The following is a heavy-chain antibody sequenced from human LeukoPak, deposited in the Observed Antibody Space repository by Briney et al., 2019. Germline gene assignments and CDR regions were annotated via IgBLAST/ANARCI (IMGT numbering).Heavy chain of an antibody. D-gene: IGHD3-10*01. CDR1: GGSIRSGTDY. CDR2: IDTSGST. V-gene: IGHV4-61*02. Sequence: PSETLSLTCTVSGGSIRSGTDYWNWIRQPAGKGLEWIGRIDTSGSTGYNPSLKSRVIISGDTSKNQFSLKLSSVTAADTAVYYCARGINYYGSGSYYPAIDYWGQGTLVTVSS. J-gene: IGHJ4*02. CDR3: ARGINYYGSGSYYPAIDY.